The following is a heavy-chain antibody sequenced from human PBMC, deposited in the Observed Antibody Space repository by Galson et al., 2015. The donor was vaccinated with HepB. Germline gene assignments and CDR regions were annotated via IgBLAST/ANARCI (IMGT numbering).Heavy chain of an antibody. V-gene: IGHV5-10-1*01. CDR2: IDPSDSYT. CDR1: GYSFTSYW. Sequence: QSGAEVKKPGESLKISCKGSGYSFTSYWIGWVRQMPGKGLEWMGRIDPSDSYTNYSPSFQGHVTISAGKSISTAYLQWSSLKASDTAMYYCARHVPSDSGPGWFDPWGQGTLVTVSS. CDR3: ARHVPSDSGPGWFDP. J-gene: IGHJ5*02. D-gene: IGHD3-10*01.